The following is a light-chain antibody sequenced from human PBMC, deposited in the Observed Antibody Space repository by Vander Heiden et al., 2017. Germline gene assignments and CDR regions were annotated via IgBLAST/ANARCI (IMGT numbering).Light chain of an antibody. CDR3: QKNNSAPWT. J-gene: IGKJ1*01. Sequence: DIQMTQSPSSLSASVGDRVTITCRASQGISNYLAWYQQKPGKVPKLLIYAASTLQSGVPSRVSGSGSGTDFTLTISSRQPEDVATYYCQKNNSAPWTFGQGTKVEIK. CDR1: QGISNY. V-gene: IGKV1-27*01. CDR2: AAS.